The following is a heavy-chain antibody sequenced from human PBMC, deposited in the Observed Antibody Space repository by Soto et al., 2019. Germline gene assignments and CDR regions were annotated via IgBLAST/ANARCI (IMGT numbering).Heavy chain of an antibody. CDR3: PRAAAAGADYFDY. V-gene: IGHV2-26*01. CDR2: IFSNDEK. D-gene: IGHD6-13*01. Sequence: SGPTLVNPTETLTLTCTVSGFSLSNARMGVSWIRQPPGKALEWLAHIFSNDEKSYSTSLKSRLTISKDTSKSQVVLTMTNMDTVDTATYFCPRAAAAGADYFDYWGQGTLVTVSS. CDR1: GFSLSNARMG. J-gene: IGHJ4*02.